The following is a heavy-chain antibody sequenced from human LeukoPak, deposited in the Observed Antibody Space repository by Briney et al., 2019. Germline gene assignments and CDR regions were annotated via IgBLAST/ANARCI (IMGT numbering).Heavy chain of an antibody. Sequence: SETLSLTCAVYGGSFSGHYWTWIRQPPGKGLQWIGEVNDRGSTNYNPSLKSRLTISEDKSKKQFSLRLPSVTAADTVVYYCARGVVSGRFGDYYYYMDVWGKGTTVTVSS. J-gene: IGHJ6*03. CDR1: GGSFSGHY. V-gene: IGHV4-34*01. D-gene: IGHD3-16*01. CDR3: ARGVVSGRFGDYYYYMDV. CDR2: VNDRGST.